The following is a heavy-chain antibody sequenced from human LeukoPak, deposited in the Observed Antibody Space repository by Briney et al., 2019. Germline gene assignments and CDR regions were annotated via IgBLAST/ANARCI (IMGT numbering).Heavy chain of an antibody. V-gene: IGHV4-34*01. CDR1: GGSFSGYY. D-gene: IGHD2-2*01. Sequence: SETLSLTCAVYGGSFSGYYWSWIRQPPGKGLEWIGEINHSGSTNYNPSLKSRVTISVDTSKNQFSLKLSSVTAADTAVYYCARRITSNFRFDYWGQGTLVTVSS. J-gene: IGHJ4*02. CDR3: ARRITSNFRFDY. CDR2: INHSGST.